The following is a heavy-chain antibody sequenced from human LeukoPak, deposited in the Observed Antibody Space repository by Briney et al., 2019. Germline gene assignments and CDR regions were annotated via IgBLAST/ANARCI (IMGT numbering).Heavy chain of an antibody. CDR3: ARGGPTVVDDAFDT. CDR1: GFTFSSYA. CDR2: ISYDGSNK. D-gene: IGHD4-23*01. Sequence: GGSLRLSCAASGFTFSSYAMHWVRQAPGKGLEWVAVISYDGSNKYYADSVKGRFTISRDNSKNTLYLQMNSLRAEDTAVYYCARGGPTVVDDAFDTWGQGTMVTVSS. V-gene: IGHV3-30-3*01. J-gene: IGHJ3*02.